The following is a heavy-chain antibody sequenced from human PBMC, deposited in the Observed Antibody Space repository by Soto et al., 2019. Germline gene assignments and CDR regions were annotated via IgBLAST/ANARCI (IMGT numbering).Heavy chain of an antibody. CDR1: GGSISSYY. Sequence: SETLSLTCTVSGGSISSYYWSWIRQPPGKGLEWIGYIYYSGSTNYNPSLKSRVTISVDTSKNQFSLKLSSVTAADTAVYYCARRDSSLSSPLDYWGQGTLVTVSS. D-gene: IGHD6-6*01. CDR3: ARRDSSLSSPLDY. V-gene: IGHV4-59*08. J-gene: IGHJ4*02. CDR2: IYYSGST.